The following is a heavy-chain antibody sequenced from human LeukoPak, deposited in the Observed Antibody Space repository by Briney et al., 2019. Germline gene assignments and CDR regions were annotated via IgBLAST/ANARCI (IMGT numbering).Heavy chain of an antibody. CDR2: IYYSGST. CDR1: GGSVSSGSYY. Sequence: SETLSLTCTVSGGSVSSGSYYWSWIRQPTGKGLKWIGYIYYSGSTNYSPSLKSRVTISVDTSKNQFSLKLSSVTAADTAVYYCAREGVLGGDYARRAFDIWGQGTMVTVSS. CDR3: AREGVLGGDYARRAFDI. J-gene: IGHJ3*02. D-gene: IGHD4-17*01. V-gene: IGHV4-61*01.